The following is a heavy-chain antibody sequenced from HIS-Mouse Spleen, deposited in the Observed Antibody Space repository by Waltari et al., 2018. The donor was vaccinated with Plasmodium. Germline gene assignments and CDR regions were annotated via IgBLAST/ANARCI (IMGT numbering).Heavy chain of an antibody. CDR2: ISSSSSTI. D-gene: IGHD1-26*01. V-gene: IGHV3-48*01. CDR1: GFTSSRYS. J-gene: IGHJ2*01. Sequence: EVQLVESGGGLVQPGGYLSLSCAASGFTSSRYSMNWVRQAPGKGLEWVSYISSSSSTIYYADSVKGRFTISRDNAKNSLYLQMNSLRAEDTAVYYCARADGSYWYFDLWGRGTLVTVSS. CDR3: ARADGSYWYFDL.